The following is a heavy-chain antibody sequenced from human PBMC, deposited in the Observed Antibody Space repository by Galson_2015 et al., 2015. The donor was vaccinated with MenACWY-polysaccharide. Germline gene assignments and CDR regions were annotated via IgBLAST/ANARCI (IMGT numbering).Heavy chain of an antibody. V-gene: IGHV3-7*01. J-gene: IGHJ6*02. CDR1: GFTFKNYW. CDR2: IKKDGSEK. CDR3: ARGHYGMDV. Sequence: SLRLSCAVSGFTFKNYWMSWVRQAPGKGLEWVANIKKDGSEKYCVYSVKGRFTITRDKARNSLYLQMNGLRGEDTAVYYCARGHYGMDVWGQGTPVTVS.